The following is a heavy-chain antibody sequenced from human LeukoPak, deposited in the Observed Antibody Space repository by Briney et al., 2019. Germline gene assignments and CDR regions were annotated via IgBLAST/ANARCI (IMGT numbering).Heavy chain of an antibody. CDR2: ISYSGST. CDR1: GGSIGSTSYF. D-gene: IGHD2-21*01. J-gene: IGHJ3*02. V-gene: IGHV4-39*07. Sequence: SETLSLTCSVSGGSIGSTSYFWGWIRQPPGKGLEWIGTISYSGSTYHNPALKTRVTISVDTSNNQFSLKLNSATAADTAMYYCARDMCIGDFCPTVGAFNIWGQGTMVTVSS. CDR3: ARDMCIGDFCPTVGAFNI.